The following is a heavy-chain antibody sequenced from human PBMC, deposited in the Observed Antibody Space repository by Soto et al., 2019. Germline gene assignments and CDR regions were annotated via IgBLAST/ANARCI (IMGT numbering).Heavy chain of an antibody. V-gene: IGHV1-3*04. D-gene: IGHD2-2*01. Sequence: GASVKVSCKASGYTFTTYALNWVRQAPGQSLEWMGWINTDNGNTKYCQKFQGRVTITRDTSASTAYMELSSLTSEDTAVYYCARQRNIGVETAAILMDYLGQGALVTVSS. J-gene: IGHJ4*02. CDR1: GYTFTTYA. CDR3: ARQRNIGVETAAILMDY. CDR2: INTDNGNT.